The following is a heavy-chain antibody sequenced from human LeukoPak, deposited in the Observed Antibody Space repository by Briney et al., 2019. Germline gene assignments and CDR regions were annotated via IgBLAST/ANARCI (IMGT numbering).Heavy chain of an antibody. CDR3: ARDLRDYVWGSYLDV. CDR1: GGSISSYY. CDR2: IYYSGST. J-gene: IGHJ6*03. D-gene: IGHD3-16*01. Sequence: SETLSLTCTVSGGSISSYYWSWIRQPPGKGLEWIGYIYYSGSTNYNPSLKSRVTISVYTSKNQFSLKLSSVTAADTAVYYCARDLRDYVWGSYLDVWGKGTTVTVSS. V-gene: IGHV4-59*01.